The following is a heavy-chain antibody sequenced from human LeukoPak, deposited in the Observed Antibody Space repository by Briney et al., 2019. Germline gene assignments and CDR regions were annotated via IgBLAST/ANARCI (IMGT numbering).Heavy chain of an antibody. D-gene: IGHD5-18*01. V-gene: IGHV4-34*01. Sequence: SETLSLTCAVYGGSFSDYDWSWIRQPPGKGLEWIGEINQSGSTNCAPSLKSRVSMSIDTSKSQFSLNLRSVTAADTAVYYCARRGQLGGYWFDPWGQGTLVTVSS. J-gene: IGHJ5*02. CDR1: GGSFSDYD. CDR2: INQSGST. CDR3: ARRGQLGGYWFDP.